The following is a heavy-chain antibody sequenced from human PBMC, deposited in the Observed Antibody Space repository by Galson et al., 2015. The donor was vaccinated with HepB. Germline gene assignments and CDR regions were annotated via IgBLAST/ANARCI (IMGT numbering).Heavy chain of an antibody. D-gene: IGHD3-10*01. V-gene: IGHV3-15*07. J-gene: IGHJ6*03. Sequence: SLRLSCAASGFAFSNAWMNWVRQAPGKGLEWVGRIKSKTEGGTTDYATPVKGTFTISRDDSKNTLYLQMNSLKTEDTAVYYCTTEGHYGSGSYEYYNYYMDVWGKGTTVTVSS. CDR3: TTEGHYGSGSYEYYNYYMDV. CDR2: IKSKTEGGTT. CDR1: GFAFSNAW.